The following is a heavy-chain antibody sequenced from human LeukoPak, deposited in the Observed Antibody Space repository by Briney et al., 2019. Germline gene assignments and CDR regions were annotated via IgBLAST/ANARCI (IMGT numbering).Heavy chain of an antibody. CDR1: GFTFSSYA. CDR3: ANLPRDYDDY. J-gene: IGHJ4*02. Sequence: GGSLRLSCAASGFTFSSYAMHWVRQAPGKGLEWVAVISYDGSNKYYADSVKGRFTISRDNSKNTLYLQMNSLRAEDTAVYYCANLPRDYDDYWGQGTLVTVSS. CDR2: ISYDGSNK. V-gene: IGHV3-30-3*01.